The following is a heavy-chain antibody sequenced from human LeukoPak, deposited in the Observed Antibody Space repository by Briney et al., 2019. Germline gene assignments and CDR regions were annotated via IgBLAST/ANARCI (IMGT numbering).Heavy chain of an antibody. V-gene: IGHV3-23*01. CDR1: GFTFSTYA. J-gene: IGHJ2*01. Sequence: PGGSLRLSCVASGFTFSTYAMTWVRQAPGKGLEWVSGTTGSGDSAYYADSVKGRFSISRGNSKNTLYLQMSSLRAEDTAVYYCAKGVLGSYWYFDLWGRGTLVTVSS. D-gene: IGHD3-10*01. CDR3: AKGVLGSYWYFDL. CDR2: TTGSGDSA.